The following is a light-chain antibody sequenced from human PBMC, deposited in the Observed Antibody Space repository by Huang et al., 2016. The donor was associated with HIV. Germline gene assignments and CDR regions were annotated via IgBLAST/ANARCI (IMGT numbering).Light chain of an antibody. Sequence: DIQMTQSPSSLSASVADRVTITCRASQGISNSLAWYQQKTGKPPRLLVSGASKLESGVPSRFSGSGSGTDYTLTISSLQPEDFVTYYCQQYFSALWTFGQGTKV. CDR3: QQYFSALWT. J-gene: IGKJ1*01. CDR2: GAS. V-gene: IGKV1-NL1*01. CDR1: QGISNS.